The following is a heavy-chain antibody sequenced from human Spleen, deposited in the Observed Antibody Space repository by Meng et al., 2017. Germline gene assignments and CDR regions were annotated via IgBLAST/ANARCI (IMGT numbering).Heavy chain of an antibody. V-gene: IGHV1-2*06. CDR1: GYTFPDYW. CDR2: INPKSGDT. D-gene: IGHD6-25*01. J-gene: IGHJ4*02. CDR3: ARDEDISAAGKLFGDY. Sequence: GERVQAGAGVEKPGASVKVSCKASGYTFPDYWLHWVRRAPGQGLEWMGRINPKSGDTHYAQRFQARVTMTGDTSISTAYMELSGLRSDDTAMYYCARDEDISAAGKLFGDYWGQGTLVTVSS.